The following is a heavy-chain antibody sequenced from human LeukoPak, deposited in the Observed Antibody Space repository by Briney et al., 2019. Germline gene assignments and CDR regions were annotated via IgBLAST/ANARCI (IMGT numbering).Heavy chain of an antibody. V-gene: IGHV3-48*03. Sequence: PGGSLRLSCAASGFTFSSYEMNWVRQAPGKGLEWVSYISSSGSTIYYADSVKGRFTISRDNAKNSLYLQMNSLRAEDTAVYYCARDSCGYSYGCAFDYWGQGTLVTVSS. CDR1: GFTFSSYE. CDR3: ARDSCGYSYGCAFDY. D-gene: IGHD5-18*01. J-gene: IGHJ4*02. CDR2: ISSSGSTI.